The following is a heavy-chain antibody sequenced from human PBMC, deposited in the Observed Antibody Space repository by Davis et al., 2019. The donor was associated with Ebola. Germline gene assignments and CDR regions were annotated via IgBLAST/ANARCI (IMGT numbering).Heavy chain of an antibody. CDR1: GFRSRDHH. D-gene: IGHD1-26*01. CDR3: ARDKIGSYSFDY. Sequence: GESLKISCAASGFRSRDHHMDWVRQAPGKGLEWVSRIGNKDNTHIIEYAASVKGRFTISRDDSKNSLYLQMDSLKTEDTAVYYCARDKIGSYSFDYWGQRTPVTVSS. V-gene: IGHV3-72*01. CDR2: IGNKDNTHII. J-gene: IGHJ4*02.